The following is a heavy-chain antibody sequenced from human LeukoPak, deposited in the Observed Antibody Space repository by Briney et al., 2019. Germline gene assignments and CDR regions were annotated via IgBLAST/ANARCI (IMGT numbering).Heavy chain of an antibody. V-gene: IGHV4-31*03. J-gene: IGHJ4*02. CDR1: GGSISSGGYY. D-gene: IGHD3-22*01. CDR3: ARDLAYYDSSGYFDY. Sequence: SETLSLTCTVSGGSISSGGYYWRWIRQHPGKGLEWIGYIYYSGSTYYNPSLKSRVTISVDTSKNQFSLKLSSVTAADTAVYYCARDLAYYDSSGYFDYWGQGTLVTVSS. CDR2: IYYSGST.